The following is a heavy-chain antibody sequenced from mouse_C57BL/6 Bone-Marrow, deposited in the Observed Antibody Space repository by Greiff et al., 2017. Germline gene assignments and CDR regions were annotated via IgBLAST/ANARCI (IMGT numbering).Heavy chain of an antibody. CDR2: INPSSGYT. Sequence: QVQLKQSGAELARPGASVKMSCKASGYTFTSYTMHWVNQRPGQGLEWIGYINPSSGYTKYNQKFKDKATLTADKSSSTAYMQLSSLTSEDSAVYYCARRRVYWGQGTTLTVSS. J-gene: IGHJ2*01. CDR3: ARRRVY. CDR1: GYTFTSYT. V-gene: IGHV1-4*01.